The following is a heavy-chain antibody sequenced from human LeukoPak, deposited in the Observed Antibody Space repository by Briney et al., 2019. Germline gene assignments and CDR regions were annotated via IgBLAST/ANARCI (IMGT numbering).Heavy chain of an antibody. CDR1: EFTFSGYW. D-gene: IGHD1-26*01. V-gene: IGHV3-7*01. CDR2: IKQDGSRK. J-gene: IGHJ4*02. CDR3: ARDRGGSKQTAWYFDY. Sequence: GGSLRLSCAASEFTFSGYWMSWVRQAPGKGLEWVANIKQDGSRKYYVDSVKGRFTISRDNAKNSLYLQMNSLRAEDTAVYYCARDRGGSKQTAWYFDYWGQGTLVTVSS.